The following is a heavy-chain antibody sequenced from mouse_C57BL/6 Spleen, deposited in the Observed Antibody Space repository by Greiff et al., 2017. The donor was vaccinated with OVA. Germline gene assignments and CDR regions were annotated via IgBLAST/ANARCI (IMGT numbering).Heavy chain of an antibody. J-gene: IGHJ4*01. Sequence: QVQLQQPGAELVMPGASVKLSCKASGYTFTSYWMHWVKQRPGQGLEWIGDIYPGSGSTNYNEKFKSKATLTVDTSSSTAYMQLSSLTSEDSAVYYCARLGLEAMDYWGQGTSVTVSS. CDR1: GYTFTSYW. D-gene: IGHD4-1*01. V-gene: IGHV1-55*01. CDR2: IYPGSGST. CDR3: ARLGLEAMDY.